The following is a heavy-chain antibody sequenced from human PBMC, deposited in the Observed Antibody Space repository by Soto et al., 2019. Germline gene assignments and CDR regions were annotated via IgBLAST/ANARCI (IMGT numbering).Heavy chain of an antibody. D-gene: IGHD3-10*01. Sequence: EVQLVESGGGLVQPGGSLRLSCAASGFTFSSYSMNWVRQAPGKGLEWVSYISSRSSTIYYADSVKGRFTISRDNAXXSLYLQMSSLRDEDTAVYYCARDRPGSGSYYDFDYWGQGTLVTVSS. CDR2: ISSRSSTI. J-gene: IGHJ4*02. CDR1: GFTFSSYS. V-gene: IGHV3-48*02. CDR3: ARDRPGSGSYYDFDY.